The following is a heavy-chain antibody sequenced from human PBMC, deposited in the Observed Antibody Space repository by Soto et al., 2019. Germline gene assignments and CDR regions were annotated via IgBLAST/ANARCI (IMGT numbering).Heavy chain of an antibody. CDR2: ISSSGSTI. CDR1: GFTFSSYE. V-gene: IGHV3-48*03. J-gene: IGHJ3*02. Sequence: GGSLRLSCAASGFTFSSYEMNWVCQAPGKGLEWVSYISSSGSTIYYADSVKGRFTISRDNAKNSLYLQMNSLRAEDTAVYYCARWSTNAFDIWGQGTMVTVSS. CDR3: ARWSTNAFDI. D-gene: IGHD4-17*01.